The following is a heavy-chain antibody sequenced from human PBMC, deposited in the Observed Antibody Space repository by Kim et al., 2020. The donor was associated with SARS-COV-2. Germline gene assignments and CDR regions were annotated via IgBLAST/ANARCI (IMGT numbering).Heavy chain of an antibody. CDR3: ALSFAVRGGALDY. J-gene: IGHJ4*02. Sequence: GGSLRLSCAASGFTFSSYWMSWVRQAPGKGLEWVANIKQDGSEKYYVDSVKGRFTISRDNAKNSLYLQMNSLRAEDTAVYYCALSFAVRGGALDYWGQGTLVTVSS. V-gene: IGHV3-7*01. CDR1: GFTFSSYW. D-gene: IGHD3-10*01. CDR2: IKQDGSEK.